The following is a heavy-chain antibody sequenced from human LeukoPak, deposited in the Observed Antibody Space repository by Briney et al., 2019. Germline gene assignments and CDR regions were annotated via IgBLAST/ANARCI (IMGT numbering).Heavy chain of an antibody. CDR3: ARDRTYYYGSGKEGDWFDP. CDR2: IYYSGST. CDR1: GGSISSYY. D-gene: IGHD3-10*01. J-gene: IGHJ5*02. V-gene: IGHV4-59*01. Sequence: SETLSLTCTVSGGSISSYYWSWIRQPPGKGLEWIGYIYYSGSTNYNPSLKSRVTISVDTSKNQFSLKLSSVTAADTAVYYCARDRTYYYGSGKEGDWFDPWGQGTLVTVSS.